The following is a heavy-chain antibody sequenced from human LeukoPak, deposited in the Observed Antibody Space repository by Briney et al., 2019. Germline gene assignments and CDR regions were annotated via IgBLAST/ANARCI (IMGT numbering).Heavy chain of an antibody. CDR2: IYYSGST. CDR3: ASGVDCSSTSCYLNWFDP. J-gene: IGHJ5*02. CDR1: GGSISSSSYY. D-gene: IGHD2-2*01. V-gene: IGHV4-39*01. Sequence: SETLSLTCTVSGGSISSSSYYWGWIRQPPGKGLEWSGSIYYSGSTYYNPSLKSRVTISVDTSKNQFSLKLSSVTAADTAVYYCASGVDCSSTSCYLNWFDPWGQGTLVTVSS.